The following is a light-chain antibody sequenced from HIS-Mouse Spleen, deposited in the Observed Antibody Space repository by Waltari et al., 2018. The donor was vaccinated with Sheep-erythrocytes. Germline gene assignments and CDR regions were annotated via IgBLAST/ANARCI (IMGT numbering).Light chain of an antibody. V-gene: IGLV2-8*01. J-gene: IGLJ3*02. CDR3: SSYAGSNNWV. CDR1: SSDVGGYNY. CDR2: EVS. Sequence: QSALTQPPSASGSPGQSVTIYCTGTSSDVGGYNYVTWYHQHPGNAPKLMIYEVSKRPSGVPDRFSGSKSGNTASLTVSGLQAEDEADYYCSSYAGSNNWVFGGGTKLTVL.